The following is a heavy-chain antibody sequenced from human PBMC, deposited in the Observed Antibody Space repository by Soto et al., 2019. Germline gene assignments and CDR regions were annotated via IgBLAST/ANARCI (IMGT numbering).Heavy chain of an antibody. V-gene: IGHV5-51*01. CDR1: GYSFTSYW. CDR3: ARQKNTARTPRSASGYSYGPWVPIDY. D-gene: IGHD5-18*01. Sequence: PGESLKISCKGSGYSFTSYWIGWVRQMPGKGLEWVGIIYPGDSDTRYSPSFQGQVTISADKSISTAYLQWSSLKASDTAMYYCARQKNTARTPRSASGYSYGPWVPIDYWGQGTLVTVSS. J-gene: IGHJ4*02. CDR2: IYPGDSDT.